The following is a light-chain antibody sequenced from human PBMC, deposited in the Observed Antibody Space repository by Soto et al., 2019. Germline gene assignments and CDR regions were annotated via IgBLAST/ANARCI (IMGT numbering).Light chain of an antibody. CDR1: QSVSSK. CDR2: GAS. J-gene: IGKJ1*01. V-gene: IGKV3-15*01. Sequence: EIVMTQSPATLSVSTGERATLSCRASQSVSSKLAWYQQKPGQAPRLLIYGASTRATGIPARFSGSGSGTEFTLTISSLQSEDFAVYYCQQYNNWPGTFGQGTKV. CDR3: QQYNNWPGT.